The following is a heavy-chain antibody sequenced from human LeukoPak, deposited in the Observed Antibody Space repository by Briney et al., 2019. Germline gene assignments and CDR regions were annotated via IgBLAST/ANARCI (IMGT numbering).Heavy chain of an antibody. CDR2: IYYSGST. CDR1: GFTVNNYE. J-gene: IGHJ4*02. D-gene: IGHD3-22*01. CDR3: ARKGGDYYDSSGYQDDYFDY. Sequence: LRLSCAASGFTVNNYEMHWVRQAPGKGLEWIGSIYYSGSTYYNPSLKSRVTISVDTSKNQFSLKLSSVTAADTAVYYCARKGGDYYDSSGYQDDYFDYWGQGTLVTVSS. V-gene: IGHV4-38-2*01.